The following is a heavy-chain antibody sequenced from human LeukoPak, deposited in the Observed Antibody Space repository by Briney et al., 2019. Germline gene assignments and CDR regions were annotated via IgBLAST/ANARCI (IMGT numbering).Heavy chain of an antibody. CDR2: INPNSGGT. Sequence: GASVKVSCKASGYTFTNYYMHWVRQAPGQGLEWMGWINPNSGGTNYAQKFQGRVTMTRDTSISTAYMELSRLRSDDTAVYYCARDPPNCSSTSCPPHGYWGQGTLVTVSS. CDR1: GYTFTNYY. CDR3: ARDPPNCSSTSCPPHGY. V-gene: IGHV1-2*02. D-gene: IGHD2-2*01. J-gene: IGHJ4*02.